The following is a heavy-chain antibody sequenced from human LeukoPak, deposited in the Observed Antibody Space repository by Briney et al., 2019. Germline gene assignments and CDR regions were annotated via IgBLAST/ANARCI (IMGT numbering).Heavy chain of an antibody. V-gene: IGHV4-39*07. CDR2: IYYSGST. D-gene: IGHD3-22*01. Sequence: SETLSLTCTVSGGSISSSSYYWGWIRQPPGKGLEWIGSIYYSGSTYYNPSLKSRVTISVDTSKNQFSLKLSSVTAADTAVYYCARAVVARRGYYYYYMDVWGKGTTVTVSS. CDR3: ARAVVARRGYYYYYMDV. J-gene: IGHJ6*03. CDR1: GGSISSSSYY.